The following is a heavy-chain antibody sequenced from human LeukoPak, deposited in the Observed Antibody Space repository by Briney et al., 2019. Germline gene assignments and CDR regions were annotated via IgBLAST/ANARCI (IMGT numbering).Heavy chain of an antibody. J-gene: IGHJ3*02. CDR1: GYTFTSYC. Sequence: ASVKVSCKASGYTFTSYCMHWVRQAPGQGLEWMGIINPGGGSTTYAQKFQDRVTMTRDTSTSTVYMELSSLRSEDTAVYYCARERATYGFDIWGQGTMVTVAS. CDR3: ARERATYGFDI. V-gene: IGHV1-46*01. CDR2: INPGGGST.